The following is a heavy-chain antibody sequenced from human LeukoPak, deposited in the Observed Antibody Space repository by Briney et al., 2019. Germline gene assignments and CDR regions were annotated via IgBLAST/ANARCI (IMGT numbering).Heavy chain of an antibody. CDR1: GHTLTNYA. J-gene: IGHJ4*02. CDR3: ARDLEMSTSF. D-gene: IGHD5-24*01. CDR2: ISAYSGDT. V-gene: IGHV1-18*01. Sequence: ASVKVSCKASGHTLTNYAITWVRQAPGQGLEWVGRISAYSGDTRYGQNLQGRVSMTTDTSTSTAYMELRSLRPDDTAVYYCARDLEMSTSFWGQGTLVTVSS.